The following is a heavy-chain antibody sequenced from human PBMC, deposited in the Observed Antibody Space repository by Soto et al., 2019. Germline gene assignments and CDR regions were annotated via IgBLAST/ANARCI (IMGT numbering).Heavy chain of an antibody. J-gene: IGHJ6*02. CDR2: IYSGGST. V-gene: IGHV3-53*04. D-gene: IGHD5-18*01. Sequence: PGGSLRLSCAASGFTVSSNYMSWVRQAPGKGLEWVSVIYSGGSTYYADSVKGRFTISRHNSKNTLYLQMNSLRAEDTAVYYCARDVGRGYSYVSGMDVWGQGTTVTVSS. CDR1: GFTVSSNY. CDR3: ARDVGRGYSYVSGMDV.